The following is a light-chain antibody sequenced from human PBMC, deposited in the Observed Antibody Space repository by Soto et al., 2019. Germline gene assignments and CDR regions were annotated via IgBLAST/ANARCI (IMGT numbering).Light chain of an antibody. CDR2: KDS. CDR1: VLAKKY. V-gene: IGLV3-27*01. CDR3: YSAADNNRYWV. Sequence: SYELTQPSSVSVSPGQTARITCSGDVLAKKYARWFQQKPGQAPVLVIYKDSERPSGFPERFSGSSSGTTVTLTISGAQVEDEADYYCYSAADNNRYWVFGGGTKLTVL. J-gene: IGLJ3*02.